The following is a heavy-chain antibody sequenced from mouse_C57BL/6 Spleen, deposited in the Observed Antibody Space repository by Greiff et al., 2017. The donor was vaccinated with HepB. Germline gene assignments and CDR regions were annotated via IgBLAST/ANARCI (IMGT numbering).Heavy chain of an antibody. CDR1: GYAFSSSW. D-gene: IGHD3-3*01. V-gene: IGHV1-82*01. J-gene: IGHJ2*01. Sequence: VKLVESGPELVKPGASVKISCKASGYAFSSSWMNWVKQRPGKGLEWIGRIYPGDGDTNYNGKFKGKATLTADKSSSTAYMQLSSLTSEDSAVYFGARGGTGVYYFDYWGQGTTLTVSS. CDR3: ARGGTGVYYFDY. CDR2: IYPGDGDT.